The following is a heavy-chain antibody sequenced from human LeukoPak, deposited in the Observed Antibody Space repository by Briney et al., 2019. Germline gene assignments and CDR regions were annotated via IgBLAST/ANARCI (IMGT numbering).Heavy chain of an antibody. Sequence: PGGSLRLSCAVSGFTLSSYTVNWVRQAPGKGLEWVANIKEDGSDKKYVDSVKGRFTISRDNAKNSLYLQMNSLRAEDTAVYYCARRNYFDYWGQGTLATVSS. CDR1: GFTLSSYT. J-gene: IGHJ4*02. CDR3: ARRNYFDY. CDR2: IKEDGSDK. V-gene: IGHV3-7*03.